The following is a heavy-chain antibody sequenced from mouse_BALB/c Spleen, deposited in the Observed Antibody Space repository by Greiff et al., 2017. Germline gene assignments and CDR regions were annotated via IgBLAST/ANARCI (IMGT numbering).Heavy chain of an antibody. D-gene: IGHD2-14*01. CDR3: ATNRYDAGFAY. CDR1: GFTFSSFG. J-gene: IGHJ3*01. Sequence: EVKLVESGGGLVQPGGSRKLSCAASGFTFSSFGMHWVRQAPEKGLEWVAYISSGSSTIYYADTVKGRFTISRDNPKNTLFLQMTSLRSEDTAMYYCATNRYDAGFAYWGQGTLVTVSA. CDR2: ISSGSSTI. V-gene: IGHV5-17*02.